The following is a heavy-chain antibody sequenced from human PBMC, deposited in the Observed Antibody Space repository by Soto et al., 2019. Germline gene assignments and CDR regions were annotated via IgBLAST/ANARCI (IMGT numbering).Heavy chain of an antibody. Sequence: EVQLVESGGGLVQPGGSLRLSCAASGFPFSSYWMHWVRQAPGKGLVWVSRIRYDGSITNYADYVKGRSTISRDDAKNTVYLQMNSLRAEDTAVYYCARGLRGGYGMDVWGQGTTVTVSS. CDR2: IRYDGSIT. J-gene: IGHJ6*02. CDR1: GFPFSSYW. V-gene: IGHV3-74*01. D-gene: IGHD3-16*01. CDR3: ARGLRGGYGMDV.